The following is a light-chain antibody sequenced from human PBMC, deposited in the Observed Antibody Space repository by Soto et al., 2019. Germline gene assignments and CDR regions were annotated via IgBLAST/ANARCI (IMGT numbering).Light chain of an antibody. Sequence: QSVLTQPPSASGTPGQRVTISCSGSRSSIGSNTVNWYQHLPGMAPKLLIYSNIHRPSGVPDRFSASKAGASASLAISGLQSEDEGDYYCAAWDASLGGFSVFGSRTKGTVL. V-gene: IGLV1-44*01. J-gene: IGLJ1*01. CDR3: AAWDASLGGFSV. CDR2: SNI. CDR1: RSSIGSNT.